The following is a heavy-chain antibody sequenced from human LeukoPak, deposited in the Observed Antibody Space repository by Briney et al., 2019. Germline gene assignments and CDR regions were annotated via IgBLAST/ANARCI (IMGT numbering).Heavy chain of an antibody. CDR2: ISSSGSTI. V-gene: IGHV3-11*01. D-gene: IGHD3-10*01. Sequence: GGSLRLSCAASGFTFSDYYMSWIRQAPGKGLEGVSYISSSGSTIYYADSVKGRFTISRDNAKNSLYLQMNSLRAEDTAVYYCARDPRVGSSDPWGQGTLVTVSS. CDR1: GFTFSDYY. CDR3: ARDPRVGSSDP. J-gene: IGHJ5*02.